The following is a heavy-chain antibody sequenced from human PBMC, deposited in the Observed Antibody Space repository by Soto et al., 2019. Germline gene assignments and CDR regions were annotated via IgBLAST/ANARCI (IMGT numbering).Heavy chain of an antibody. D-gene: IGHD3-22*01. CDR3: AREYYYDSSGYSYYYGMDV. Sequence: QVQLQESGPGLVKPSQTLSLTCTVSGGSISSGGYYWSWIRQHPGKGLEWIGYIYYSGSTYYNPYLKSRVTISVDTSKNQFSLKLSSVTAADTAVYYCAREYYYDSSGYSYYYGMDVWGQGTTVTVSS. V-gene: IGHV4-31*03. J-gene: IGHJ6*02. CDR2: IYYSGST. CDR1: GGSISSGGYY.